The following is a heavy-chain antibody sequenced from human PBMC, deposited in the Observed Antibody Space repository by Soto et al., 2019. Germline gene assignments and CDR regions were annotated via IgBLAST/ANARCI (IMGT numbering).Heavy chain of an antibody. CDR2: INSDGSST. V-gene: IGHV3-74*01. J-gene: IGHJ4*02. Sequence: GGSLRLSCAASGFTFSSYWMHWVRQAPGKGLVWVSRINSDGSSTSYADSVKGRFTISRDNAKNTLYLQMNRLRAEDTAVYYCARAADIVVVPAAIPLDYWGQGTLVTVSS. CDR1: GFTFSSYW. CDR3: ARAADIVVVPAAIPLDY. D-gene: IGHD2-2*02.